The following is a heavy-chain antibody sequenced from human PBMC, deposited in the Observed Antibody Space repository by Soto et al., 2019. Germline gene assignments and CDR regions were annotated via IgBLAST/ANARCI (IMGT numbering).Heavy chain of an antibody. V-gene: IGHV3-23*01. CDR3: AKDRETYISGSAVLIAYYGMDV. CDR2: ISASGDSA. CDR1: GFAFSSYA. J-gene: IGHJ6*02. D-gene: IGHD3-10*01. Sequence: EVQLLESGGNLVQPGGSLRLSCAASGFAFSSYAMNWVRQAPGKGLEWVSGISASGDSAYYADSVKGRFTISRDNAKNTLYLHMNSPRDEHTVVYYCAKDRETYISGSAVLIAYYGMDVWGQGTTVTVSS.